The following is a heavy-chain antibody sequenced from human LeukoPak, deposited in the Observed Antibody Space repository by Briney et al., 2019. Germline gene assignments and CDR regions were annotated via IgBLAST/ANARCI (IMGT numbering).Heavy chain of an antibody. CDR2: ISAYNGNT. V-gene: IGHV1-18*01. CDR1: GYTFTSYG. J-gene: IGHJ6*03. D-gene: IGHD3-10*01. CDR3: ARDLGDHYYYYMDV. Sequence: ASVKVSCKASGYTFTSYGISWVRQAPGQGLEWMGWISAYNGNTNYAQKLQGRVTMTTDTSTSTAYMELRSLRSDDTAVYYCARDLGDHYYYYMDVWGKGTTVTISS.